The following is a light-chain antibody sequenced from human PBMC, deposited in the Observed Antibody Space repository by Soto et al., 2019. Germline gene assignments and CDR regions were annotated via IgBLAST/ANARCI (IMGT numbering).Light chain of an antibody. CDR1: SSNIGSNI. J-gene: IGLJ3*02. CDR3: GAWDGSLKAVV. CDR2: SNN. Sequence: QSVLTQPPSASGTPGQRVTIPCSGSSSNIGSNIVNWYQQLPGAAPKLLIQSNNLRPSGVPDRFSGSKSGTSASLTIGGLQSEDEADYYCGAWDGSLKAVVFGGGTKVTVL. V-gene: IGLV1-44*01.